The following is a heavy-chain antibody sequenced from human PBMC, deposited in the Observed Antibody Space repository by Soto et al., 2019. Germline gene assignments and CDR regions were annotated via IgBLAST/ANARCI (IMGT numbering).Heavy chain of an antibody. D-gene: IGHD6-13*01. CDR2: INPNSGGT. J-gene: IGHJ4*02. CDR3: ARGEQQLVDY. CDR1: GYTFTSYG. V-gene: IGHV1-2*04. Sequence: GASVKVSCKASGYTFTSYGISWVRQAPGQGLEWMGWINPNSGGTNYAQKFQGWVTMTRDTSISTAYMELSRLRSDDTAVYYCARGEQQLVDYWGQGTLVTVSS.